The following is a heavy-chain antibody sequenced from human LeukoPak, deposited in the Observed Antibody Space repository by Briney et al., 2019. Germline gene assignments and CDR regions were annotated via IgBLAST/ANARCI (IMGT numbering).Heavy chain of an antibody. J-gene: IGHJ4*02. D-gene: IGHD6-13*01. CDR1: GGSISSGDFY. V-gene: IGHV4-30-4*08. CDR3: SRAGRSWPGRIDY. CDR2: IYYNGTT. Sequence: SQTLSLTSFVSGGSISSGDFYWSWIRQPPGRGLEWIGYIYYNGTTYYNPSLKSRVTISVDTSKNQFFLKLSSVTAADTAVYYCSRAGRSWPGRIDYWGQGTLVTVSS.